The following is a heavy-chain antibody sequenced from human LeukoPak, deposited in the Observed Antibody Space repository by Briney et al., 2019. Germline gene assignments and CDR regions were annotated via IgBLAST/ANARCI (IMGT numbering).Heavy chain of an antibody. D-gene: IGHD3-9*01. CDR1: GFTFSSYE. J-gene: IGHJ4*02. CDR3: AKAVLTGYYAGFDY. CDR2: ISSSGSTI. Sequence: GGSLRLSCAASGFTFSSYEMNWVRQAPGKGLEWVSYISSSGSTIYYADSVKGRFTISRDNAKNSLYLQVNSLRAEDTAMYYCAKAVLTGYYAGFDYWGQGTLVTVSS. V-gene: IGHV3-48*03.